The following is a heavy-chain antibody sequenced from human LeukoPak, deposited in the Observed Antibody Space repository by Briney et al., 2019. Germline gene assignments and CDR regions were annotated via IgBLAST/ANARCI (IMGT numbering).Heavy chain of an antibody. CDR3: ARAHDFWSGLFDY. Sequence: ASVKVSCKASGYTCTSYYIHWVRQAPGQGLEWMGIINPLGGSTTYAHKFQDRVTMTRDTPTSTVYMELSSLRSEDTAVYYCARAHDFWSGLFDYWGQGTLVTVSS. CDR1: GYTCTSYY. D-gene: IGHD3-3*01. J-gene: IGHJ4*02. V-gene: IGHV1-46*01. CDR2: INPLGGST.